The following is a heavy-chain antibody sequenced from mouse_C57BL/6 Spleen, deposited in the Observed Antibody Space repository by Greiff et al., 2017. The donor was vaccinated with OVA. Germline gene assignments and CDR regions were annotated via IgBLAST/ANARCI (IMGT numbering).Heavy chain of an antibody. V-gene: IGHV1-69*01. CDR1: GYTFTSYW. CDR3: ARGGEGFAY. J-gene: IGHJ3*01. D-gene: IGHD2-13*01. Sequence: QVQLKQPGAELVMPGASVKLSCKASGYTFTSYWMHWVKQRPGPGLEWIGELDPSDSYTNYNQKFKGKSTLTVDKSSSTAYMQLSSLTSEDSAVYYCARGGEGFAYWGQGTLVTVSA. CDR2: LDPSDSYT.